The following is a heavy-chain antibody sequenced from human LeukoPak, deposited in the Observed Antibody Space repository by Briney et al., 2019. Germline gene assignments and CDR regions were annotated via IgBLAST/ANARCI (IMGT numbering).Heavy chain of an antibody. CDR2: IYYSGTS. CDR1: GGSISRYY. J-gene: IGHJ4*02. V-gene: IGHV4-59*01. CDR3: ARSYGSGNYFDY. D-gene: IGHD3-10*01. Sequence: KPSETLSLTCTVSGGSISRYYWSWIRQPPGKGLEWIAYIYYSGTSNYNPSLKSRVTISVDTSKNQFSLKLSSVTAADTAVYYCARSYGSGNYFDYWGQGTLVTVSS.